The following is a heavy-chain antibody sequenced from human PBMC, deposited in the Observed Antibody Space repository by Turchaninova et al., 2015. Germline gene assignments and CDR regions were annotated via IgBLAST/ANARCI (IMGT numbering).Heavy chain of an antibody. J-gene: IGHJ3*02. CDR1: GFTFGDYD. CDR3: VLKGSAFDI. V-gene: IGHV3-23*04. Sequence: EVQLVESGGGLVQPGGSLRLSCAASGFTFGDYDMSWVRQAPGKGVEWVSGISGRGGSTYYADSVKGHFTISRDSSRKTLYLQVNSLRVEDTAVYFCVLKGSAFDIWGQGTMVTVSS. CDR2: ISGRGGST.